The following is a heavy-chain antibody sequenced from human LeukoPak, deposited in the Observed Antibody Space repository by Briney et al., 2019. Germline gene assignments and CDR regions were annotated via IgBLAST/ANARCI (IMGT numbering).Heavy chain of an antibody. D-gene: IGHD3-10*01. CDR1: EFTFSNCW. Sequence: GGSLRLSCTASEFTFSNCWMTWVRQAPGKGLEWVANIKQDGSERYYVDSVKGRFTISRDNAKNSLYLQMNSLRAEGTAVYYCATDQAGGLDSWGQGTLVTVSS. V-gene: IGHV3-7*01. CDR2: IKQDGSER. CDR3: ATDQAGGLDS. J-gene: IGHJ4*02.